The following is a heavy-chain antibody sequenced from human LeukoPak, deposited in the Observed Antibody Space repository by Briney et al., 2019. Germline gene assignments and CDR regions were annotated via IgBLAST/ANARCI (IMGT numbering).Heavy chain of an antibody. J-gene: IGHJ3*02. D-gene: IGHD4-17*01. CDR1: GSTFSSYG. V-gene: IGHV3-30*03. CDR2: ISNDGTTK. CDR3: ARDPNGDYIGAFDM. Sequence: GGSLRLSCAASGSTFSSYGMHWVRQAPGRGLDWVAVISNDGTTKYYADSVRGRFTISSDSSKHTVYLQMNSLRPEDTAVYYCARDPNGDYIGAFDMWGPGTMVTVSS.